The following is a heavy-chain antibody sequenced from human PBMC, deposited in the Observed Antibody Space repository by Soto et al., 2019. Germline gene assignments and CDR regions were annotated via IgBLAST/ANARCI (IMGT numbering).Heavy chain of an antibody. V-gene: IGHV3-30-3*01. CDR3: ARGPSSLTRFDY. CDR2: ISYDGSNK. Sequence: PGGSLRLSCAASGFTFSSYAMHWVCQAPGKGLEWVAVISYDGSNKYYADSVKGRFTISRDNSKNTLYMQMNSLRAEDTAVYYCARGPSSLTRFDYWGQGTLVTVSS. D-gene: IGHD2-2*01. CDR1: GFTFSSYA. J-gene: IGHJ4*02.